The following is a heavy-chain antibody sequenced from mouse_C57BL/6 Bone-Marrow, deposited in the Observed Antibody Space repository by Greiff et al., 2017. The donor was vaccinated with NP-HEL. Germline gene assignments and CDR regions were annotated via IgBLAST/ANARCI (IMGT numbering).Heavy chain of an antibody. J-gene: IGHJ2*01. V-gene: IGHV1-18*01. Sequence: EVQLQQSGPELVKPGASVKISCKASGYTFTDYNMDWVKQSHGKSLEWIGDINPNNGGTIYNQKFKGKATLTVDKSSSTAYMELRSLTSEDTAVYYCASAPITTVVATEYFDYWGQGTTLTVSS. CDR2: INPNNGGT. CDR3: ASAPITTVVATEYFDY. CDR1: GYTFTDYN. D-gene: IGHD1-1*01.